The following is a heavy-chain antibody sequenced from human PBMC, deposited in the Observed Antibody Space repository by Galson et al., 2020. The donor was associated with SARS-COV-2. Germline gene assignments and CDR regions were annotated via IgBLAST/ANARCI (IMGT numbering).Heavy chain of an antibody. CDR2: MNPNSGNT. J-gene: IGHJ6*02. V-gene: IGHV1-8*01. Sequence: GESLKISCKASGYTFTSYDINRVRQATGQGLEWMGWMNPNSGNTGYAQKFQGRVTMTRNTSISTAYMELSSLRSEDTAVYYCASQVMTTQHGFYYYYYGMDVWGQGTTVTVSS. CDR3: ASQVMTTQHGFYYYYYGMDV. D-gene: IGHD4-4*01. CDR1: GYTFTSYD.